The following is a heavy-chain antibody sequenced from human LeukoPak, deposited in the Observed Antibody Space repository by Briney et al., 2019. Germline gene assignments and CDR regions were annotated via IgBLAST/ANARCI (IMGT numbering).Heavy chain of an antibody. CDR2: ISYDGDAK. CDR1: GFTFSSYV. Sequence: GGSLRLSCAASGFTFSSYVMHWVRQAPGKGLEWVAVISYDGDAKYYADSVKGRFTISRDNAKNSLYLQMNGLRAEDTAVYYCARDREWEIDYWGQGTLVTVSS. D-gene: IGHD1-26*01. J-gene: IGHJ4*02. V-gene: IGHV3-30-3*01. CDR3: ARDREWEIDY.